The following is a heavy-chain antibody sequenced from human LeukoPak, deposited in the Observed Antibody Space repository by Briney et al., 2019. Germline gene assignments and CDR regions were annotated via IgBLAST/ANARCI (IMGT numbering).Heavy chain of an antibody. V-gene: IGHV6-1*01. CDR3: ARAVGYFDL. CDR2: TYYRSKWYN. Sequence: SQTLSLTCPISGYSISSKNSAWNWIRQSPSRALEWLGRTYYRSKWYNEYAVSVKSRITINPDTSKNQFSLQLNSVTPEDTAVYYCARAVGYFDLWGRGTLVTVSS. J-gene: IGHJ2*01. CDR1: GYSISSKNSA.